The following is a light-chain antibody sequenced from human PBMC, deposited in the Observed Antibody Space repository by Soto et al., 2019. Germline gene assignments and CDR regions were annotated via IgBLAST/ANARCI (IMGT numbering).Light chain of an antibody. CDR3: QQAASFPIP. J-gene: IGKJ5*01. V-gene: IGKV1-12*01. CDR1: QGISSW. Sequence: DIQMTQPPASVSVSLGERVTITGRASQGISSWLAWYQQKPGKAPKLLIYAASSLQSGVPSRFSGYGSGTDFTLSISSLQVEDFATYYCQQAASFPIPFGQGARLEI. CDR2: AAS.